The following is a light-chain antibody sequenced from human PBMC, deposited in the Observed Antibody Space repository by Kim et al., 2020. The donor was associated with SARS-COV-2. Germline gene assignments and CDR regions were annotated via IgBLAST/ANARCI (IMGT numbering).Light chain of an antibody. CDR2: WAS. CDR3: QQYYRTPPT. V-gene: IGKV4-1*01. CDR1: QSVLYSSNNKNY. J-gene: IGKJ2*01. Sequence: RATINCKSSQSVLYSSNNKNYLAWYQQKPGQPPKLLIYWASTRESGVPDRFSGSGSGTDFTLTISSLQAEDVAVYYCQQYYRTPPTFRQGTKLDI.